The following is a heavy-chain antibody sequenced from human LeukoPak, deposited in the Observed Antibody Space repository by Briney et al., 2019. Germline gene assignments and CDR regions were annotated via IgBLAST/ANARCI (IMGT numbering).Heavy chain of an antibody. D-gene: IGHD3-10*01. CDR3: ARAYYGSGSNPGY. Sequence: VKVSCKASGGTFSSYAISWVRQAPGRGLEWMGRIIPILGIANYAQKFQGRVTITADKSTSTAYMELSSLRSEDTAVYYCARAYYGSGSNPGYWGQGTLVTVSS. J-gene: IGHJ4*02. CDR2: IIPILGIA. V-gene: IGHV1-69*10. CDR1: GGTFSSYA.